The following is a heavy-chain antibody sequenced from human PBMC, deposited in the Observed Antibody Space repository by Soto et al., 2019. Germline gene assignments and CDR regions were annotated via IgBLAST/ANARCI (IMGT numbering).Heavy chain of an antibody. V-gene: IGHV3-23*04. CDR3: AKTAQGSSYPYYYYYGMDV. Sequence: VQLVESGGGVVQPGRSLRLSCAASGFTFSSYAMSWVRQAPGKGLEWVSAISGSGGSTYYADSVKGRFTISRDNSKNTLYLQMNSLRAEDTAVYYCAKTAQGSSYPYYYYYGMDVWGQGTTVTVSS. CDR1: GFTFSSYA. J-gene: IGHJ6*02. CDR2: ISGSGGST. D-gene: IGHD6-13*01.